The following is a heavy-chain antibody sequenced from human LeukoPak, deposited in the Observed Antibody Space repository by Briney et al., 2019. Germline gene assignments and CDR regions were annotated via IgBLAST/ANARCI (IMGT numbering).Heavy chain of an antibody. V-gene: IGHV4-34*01. Sequence: SETLSLTCAVYGGSFSGYYWSWIRQPPGKGLEWIGEINHSGSTNYNPSLKSRVTISVDTSKNQFSLKLSSVTAADTAVYYCARGIYGSGSYFSPSNYYYYYGMDVWGQGTTVTVSS. CDR3: ARGIYGSGSYFSPSNYYYYYGMDV. D-gene: IGHD3-10*01. J-gene: IGHJ6*02. CDR1: GGSFSGYY. CDR2: INHSGST.